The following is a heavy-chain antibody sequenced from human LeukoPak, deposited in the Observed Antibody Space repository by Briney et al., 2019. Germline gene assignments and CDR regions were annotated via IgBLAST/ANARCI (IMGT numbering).Heavy chain of an antibody. Sequence: SETLSLTCTVSDGSITSYYWSWIRQPPGKGLEWIGYINYSGNTNYNPSLKSRVTISVDTSKSQFSLNLTSVTAADTAVYYCASVPSYGSVDYWGQGTLVTVFS. V-gene: IGHV4-59*01. CDR2: INYSGNT. CDR3: ASVPSYGSVDY. J-gene: IGHJ4*02. D-gene: IGHD3-10*01. CDR1: DGSITSYY.